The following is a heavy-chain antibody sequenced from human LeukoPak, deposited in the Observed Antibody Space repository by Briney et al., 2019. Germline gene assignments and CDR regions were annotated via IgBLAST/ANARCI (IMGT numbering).Heavy chain of an antibody. CDR1: GGSISSYY. Sequence: PSETLSLTCTVSGGSISSYYWSWIRQPPGKGLEWIGYIYYSGSTNYNPSLKSRVTISVDTSKNQFPLKLSSVTAADTAVYYCARVRKAFDIWGQGTMVTVSS. J-gene: IGHJ3*02. CDR2: IYYSGST. V-gene: IGHV4-59*01. CDR3: ARVRKAFDI.